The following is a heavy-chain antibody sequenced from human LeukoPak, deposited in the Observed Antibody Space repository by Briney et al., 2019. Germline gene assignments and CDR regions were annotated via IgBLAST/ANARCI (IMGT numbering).Heavy chain of an antibody. CDR1: GGSISSYY. V-gene: IGHV4-59*01. CDR3: ARVAAAGTWDFDY. J-gene: IGHJ4*02. Sequence: SETLSLTCTVSGGSISSYYWSWIRQPPGKGLEWIGYIYYSGSTSYNPSLKSRVTISVDTSKNQFSLKLSSVTAADTAVYYCARVAAAGTWDFDYWGQGTLVTVSS. CDR2: IYYSGST. D-gene: IGHD6-13*01.